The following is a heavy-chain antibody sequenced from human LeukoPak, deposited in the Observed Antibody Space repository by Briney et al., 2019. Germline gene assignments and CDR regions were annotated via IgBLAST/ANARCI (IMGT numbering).Heavy chain of an antibody. V-gene: IGHV3-23*01. CDR2: ISGSGGST. CDR3: AKDNAAMVTWFDY. J-gene: IGHJ4*02. CDR1: GFTFSSYG. Sequence: GGSLRLSCAASGFTFSSYGMHWVRQAPGKGLEWVSAISGSGGSTYYADSVKGRFTISRDNSKNTLYLQMNSLRAEDTAVYYCAKDNAAMVTWFDYWGQGTLVTVSS. D-gene: IGHD5-18*01.